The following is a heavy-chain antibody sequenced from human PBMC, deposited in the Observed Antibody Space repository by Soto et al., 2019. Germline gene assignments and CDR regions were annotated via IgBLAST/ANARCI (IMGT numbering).Heavy chain of an antibody. CDR3: ARESEDLTSNFDY. J-gene: IGHJ4*02. V-gene: IGHV3-21*06. CDR2: ISSTTNYI. Sequence: GGSLRLSCAASGVTFTRYSMNWVRQAPGKGLEWVSSISSTTNYIYYGDSMKGRFTISRDNAKNSLYLEMNSLRAEDTAVYYCARESEDLTSNFDYWGQGTLVTVSS. CDR1: GVTFTRYS.